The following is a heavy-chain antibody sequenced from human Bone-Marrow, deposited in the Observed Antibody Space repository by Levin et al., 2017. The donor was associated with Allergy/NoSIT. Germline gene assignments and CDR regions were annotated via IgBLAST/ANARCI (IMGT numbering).Heavy chain of an antibody. Sequence: SETLSLTCAVSGYSISSGYYWGWIRQPPGKGLEWIGSIYHSGSTYYNPSLKSRVTISVDTSKNQFSLKLSSVTAADTAVYYCARDDGDSYGYVGWGQGTLVTVSS. J-gene: IGHJ4*02. D-gene: IGHD5-18*01. CDR2: IYHSGST. CDR1: GYSISSGYY. V-gene: IGHV4-38-2*02. CDR3: ARDDGDSYGYVG.